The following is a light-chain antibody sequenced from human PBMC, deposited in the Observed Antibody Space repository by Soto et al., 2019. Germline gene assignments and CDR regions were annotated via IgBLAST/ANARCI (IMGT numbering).Light chain of an antibody. V-gene: IGLV2-14*01. CDR3: SSYTSGSTLGV. J-gene: IGLJ2*01. CDR1: SSDVGGYNY. CDR2: DVS. Sequence: QSALTQPASVSGSPGQSITISCTGTSSDVGGYNYVSWYQQHPGKAPKLMIYDVSNRPSGVSNRFSGSKSGNTASLTISGLQGEDEADYYCSSYTSGSTLGVFGGGTQLAVL.